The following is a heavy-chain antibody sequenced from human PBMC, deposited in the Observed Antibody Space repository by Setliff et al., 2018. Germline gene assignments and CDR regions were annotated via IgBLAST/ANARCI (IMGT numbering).Heavy chain of an antibody. CDR3: ARAPITVCGMWGAFDI. CDR2: IYYSGST. CDR1: GGSISSSSYY. Sequence: PSETLSLTCTVSGGSISSSSYYWGWVRQPPGKGLEWIGAIYYSGSTYYNPSLRSRVTISLDTSKNQFSLKMSSVTAADTAVYYCARAPITVCGMWGAFDIWGQGTMVTVSS. J-gene: IGHJ3*02. V-gene: IGHV4-39*07. D-gene: IGHD5-12*01.